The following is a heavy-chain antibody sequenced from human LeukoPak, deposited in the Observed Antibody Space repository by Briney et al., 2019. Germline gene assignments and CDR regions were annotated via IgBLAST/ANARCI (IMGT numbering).Heavy chain of an antibody. CDR2: ITTSGATT. V-gene: IGHV3-23*01. Sequence: GGSLRLSCAASGFTFSSYAMSWVRQAPGKGLEWVSSITTSGATTYYADSVKGRLTISRDNSKTTLYLQMNSLRAEDTAVYYCATYGSGSYYRKAFDYWGQGTLVTVSS. J-gene: IGHJ4*02. D-gene: IGHD3-10*01. CDR1: GFTFSSYA. CDR3: ATYGSGSYYRKAFDY.